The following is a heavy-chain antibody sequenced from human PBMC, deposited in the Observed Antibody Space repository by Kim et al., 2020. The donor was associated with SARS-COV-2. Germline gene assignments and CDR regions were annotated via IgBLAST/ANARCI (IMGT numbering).Heavy chain of an antibody. Sequence: GGSLRLSCAASGFGLNSAWVNWVRQAPGKGLEWVGRIKSKKDGGTTDYAAPVKDRFTISRDESRNTLFLQLNSLKTEDTALYYCSTGVEAGVYYYYAMDVWGQGTTVTVSS. CDR1: GFGLNSAW. D-gene: IGHD6-13*01. CDR3: STGVEAGVYYYYAMDV. V-gene: IGHV3-15*01. J-gene: IGHJ6*02. CDR2: IKSKKDGGTT.